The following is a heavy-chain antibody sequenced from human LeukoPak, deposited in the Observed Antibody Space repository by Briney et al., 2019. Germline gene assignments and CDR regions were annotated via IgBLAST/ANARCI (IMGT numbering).Heavy chain of an antibody. CDR1: GFTFSNHA. Sequence: PGGSLRLSCAASGFTFSNHAMHWVRQAPGKALEYVAVINSNGANTFHAKSLNDRFTISRDNSKNILYLQMGSLRVEDMAVYYCARGEEFYDSSGYRRLDSWGQGTLVVVSS. CDR2: INSNGANT. D-gene: IGHD3-22*01. CDR3: ARGEEFYDSSGYRRLDS. J-gene: IGHJ4*02. V-gene: IGHV3-64*01.